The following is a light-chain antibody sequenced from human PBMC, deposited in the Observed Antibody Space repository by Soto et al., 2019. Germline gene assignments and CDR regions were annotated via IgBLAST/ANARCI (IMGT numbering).Light chain of an antibody. J-gene: IGKJ5*01. CDR1: QSVSSN. CDR2: GAS. Sequence: EIVMTQSLATLTVSTGERATLFCRASQSVSSNLAWYQQKPGQAPRLLIYGASSRATGIPDRFSGSGSGTDFTLTFSRLEPEDFAVYYCQQYGSSPITFGQGTLLEI. V-gene: IGKV3-20*01. CDR3: QQYGSSPIT.